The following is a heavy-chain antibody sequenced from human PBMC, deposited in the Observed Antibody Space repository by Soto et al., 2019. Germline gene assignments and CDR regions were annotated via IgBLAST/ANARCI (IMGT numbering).Heavy chain of an antibody. CDR1: GGSISSEYYH. CDR2: IHYSGSI. D-gene: IGHD2-21*02. J-gene: IGHJ6*02. CDR3: AREDDGGDRDYYGLDV. Sequence: QVQLQQSGPGLVKPSQTLSLTCSVSGGSISSEYYHWTWIRQSPGKGLEWIGYIHYSGSILYNPSFKSRITMSVDTSKNQSSLQLSSVSAADTAVYFCAREDDGGDRDYYGLDVWGQGTTVTVSS. V-gene: IGHV4-30-4*08.